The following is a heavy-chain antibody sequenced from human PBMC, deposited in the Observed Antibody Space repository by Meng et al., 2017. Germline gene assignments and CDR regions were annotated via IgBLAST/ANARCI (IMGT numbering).Heavy chain of an antibody. Sequence: QGQLQESGPGRVRPSETLSLTCTVSGGSVSSGSYWWSWIRLPPGKGLEWIGEVTHSGSTYYNPSLQSRVTISVDLYNNQFSLRLFSVTAADTAVYFCARAQLSRLFDSWGQGALVTVSS. CDR3: ARAQLSRLFDS. J-gene: IGHJ4*02. CDR2: VTHSGST. V-gene: IGHV4-39*07. CDR1: GGSVSSGSYW. D-gene: IGHD2-2*01.